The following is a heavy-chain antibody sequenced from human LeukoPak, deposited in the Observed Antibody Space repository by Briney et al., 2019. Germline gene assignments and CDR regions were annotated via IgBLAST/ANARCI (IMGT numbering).Heavy chain of an antibody. D-gene: IGHD1-7*01. Sequence: PGGSLRLSCAASGFTFSSYWMHWVRQAPGKGLVWVSRINSDGSSTSYADSVKGRFTISRDNAKNSLYLQMNSLRAEDTAVYYCARTKEGASQRTTAWFDPWGQGTLVTVSS. CDR1: GFTFSSYW. CDR3: ARTKEGASQRTTAWFDP. V-gene: IGHV3-74*01. J-gene: IGHJ5*02. CDR2: INSDGSST.